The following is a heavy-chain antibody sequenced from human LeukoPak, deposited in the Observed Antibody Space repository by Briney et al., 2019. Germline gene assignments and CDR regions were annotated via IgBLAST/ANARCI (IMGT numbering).Heavy chain of an antibody. J-gene: IGHJ4*02. V-gene: IGHV3-7*05. CDR1: GFTFSSYW. CDR3: ARGGGRHVEY. Sequence: GGSLRLSCAASGFTFSSYWMSWVRQAPGKGLEWVANIKEDGSEKNYVDSVKGGFTISRDNANNSLYLQMNSLRAEDTAAYYCARGGGRHVEYWGQGNLVTVSS. CDR2: IKEDGSEK. D-gene: IGHD2/OR15-2a*01.